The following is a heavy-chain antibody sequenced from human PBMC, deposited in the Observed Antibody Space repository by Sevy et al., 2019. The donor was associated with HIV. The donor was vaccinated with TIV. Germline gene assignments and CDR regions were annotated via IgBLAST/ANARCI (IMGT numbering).Heavy chain of an antibody. V-gene: IGHV3-33*01. Sequence: GGSLRLSCSASGFPFSSFAMHWVRQAPGKGLEWVALIWYDGSQKYFADSLKGRLTISRDNSKNTLFLQVYSLRAEDTAVYYCARPLLGVTTSTYFDSWGKGTLVTVSS. CDR1: GFPFSSFA. D-gene: IGHD1-26*01. CDR2: IWYDGSQK. J-gene: IGHJ4*02. CDR3: ARPLLGVTTSTYFDS.